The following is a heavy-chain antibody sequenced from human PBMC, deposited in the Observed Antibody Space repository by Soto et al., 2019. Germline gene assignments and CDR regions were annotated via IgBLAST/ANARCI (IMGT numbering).Heavy chain of an antibody. CDR2: IYYSGST. J-gene: IGHJ4*02. CDR1: GGSISSYY. D-gene: IGHD6-13*01. CDR3: ARHTSSWYTFLDY. Sequence: PSETLSLTCTVSGGSISSYYWSWIRQPPGKGLEWIGYIYYSGSTNYNHSLKSRVTISVDTSKNQFSLRLSSVTAADTAVYYCARHTSSWYTFLDYWGQGTLVTVSS. V-gene: IGHV4-59*08.